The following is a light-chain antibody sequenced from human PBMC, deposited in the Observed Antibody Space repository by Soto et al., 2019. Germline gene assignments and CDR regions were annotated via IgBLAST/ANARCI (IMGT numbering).Light chain of an antibody. CDR3: SSYAGSSVV. CDR2: GVS. Sequence: QSALTQPPSASRSPGQSVTISCTGTSSDVGSYNLVSWHQQHPGKAPKVMIYGVSQRPSGVPDRFSGSKSGNTASLTVSGLQAEDEADYYCSSYAGSSVVFGAGTQLTVL. CDR1: SSDVGSYNL. J-gene: IGLJ2*01. V-gene: IGLV2-8*02.